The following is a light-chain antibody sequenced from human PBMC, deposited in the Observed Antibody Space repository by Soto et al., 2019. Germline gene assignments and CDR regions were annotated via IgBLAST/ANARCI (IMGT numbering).Light chain of an antibody. J-gene: IGKJ1*01. CDR1: QSVSSSY. Sequence: EIVLTQSPGTLSLSPGERATLSGRASQSVSSSYLAWYHQKPGQAPTLLIYGASSRATGIPARISGSRSGREYTIIISRLERESFEVYYFQMYGAPRSAFGQGTKVDIK. CDR3: QMYGAPRSA. V-gene: IGKV3-20*01. CDR2: GAS.